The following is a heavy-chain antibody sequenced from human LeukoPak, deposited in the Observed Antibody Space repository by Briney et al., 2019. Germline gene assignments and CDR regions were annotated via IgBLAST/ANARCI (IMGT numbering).Heavy chain of an antibody. D-gene: IGHD7-27*01. CDR1: GYTFTSYD. CDR2: MSPNSGNT. V-gene: IGHV1-8*01. Sequence: VASVTVSCTASGYTFTSYDTNWVRQAPGQGLEWMGWMSPNSGNTGYAQKFQGRVTTTRNTAISTAYMELSSLRSEDTAVYYCVRTPPNWGADYWGQGTLVTVSS. J-gene: IGHJ4*02. CDR3: VRTPPNWGADY.